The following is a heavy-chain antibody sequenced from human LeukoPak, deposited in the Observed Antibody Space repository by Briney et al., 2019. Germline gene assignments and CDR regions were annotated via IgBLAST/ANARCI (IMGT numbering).Heavy chain of an antibody. CDR3: ARLPAAILGGEDHFDY. CDR1: GGSISSYY. CDR2: IYTSGST. D-gene: IGHD2-2*02. Sequence: PSETLSLTCTVSGGSISSYYWSWIRQPAGKGLEWIGRIYTSGSTNYNPSLKSRVTISVDTSKNQFSLKLSSVTAADTAVYYCARLPAAILGGEDHFDYWGQGTLVTVSS. J-gene: IGHJ4*02. V-gene: IGHV4-4*07.